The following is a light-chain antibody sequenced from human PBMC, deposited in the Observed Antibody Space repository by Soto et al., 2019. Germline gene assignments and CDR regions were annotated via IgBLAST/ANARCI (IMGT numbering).Light chain of an antibody. CDR2: AAS. J-gene: IGKJ5*01. CDR1: QSISSY. Sequence: DIQMTQSPSSLSASVGDRVTITCRASQSISSYLNWYQHKPGKAPKLLIYAASSLHTGVPSRFSGSGSGTDFTLTISSLQPEDFGTYYCQHSYSTPRTFGGGTRLEIK. CDR3: QHSYSTPRT. V-gene: IGKV1-39*01.